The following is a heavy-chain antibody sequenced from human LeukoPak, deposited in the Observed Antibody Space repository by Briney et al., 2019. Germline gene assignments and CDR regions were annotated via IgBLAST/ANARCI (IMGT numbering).Heavy chain of an antibody. CDR1: GFSISDYY. Sequence: VGSVRLSCDASGFSISDYYMSWIRQSPGKGLEWISYITSGGASTNYADSVKGRFTISRDKAKNSVALQLNSLRAEDTAVYYCTRQRRGTYYAFDSWGQGTLVTVSS. D-gene: IGHD3-16*01. CDR3: TRQRRGTYYAFDS. V-gene: IGHV3-11*01. J-gene: IGHJ4*02. CDR2: ITSGGAST.